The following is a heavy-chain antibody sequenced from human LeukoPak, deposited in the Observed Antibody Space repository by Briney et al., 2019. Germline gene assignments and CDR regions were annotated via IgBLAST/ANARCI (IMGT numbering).Heavy chain of an antibody. CDR3: ARSAAIIPDY. D-gene: IGHD2-2*02. CDR2: IYYSGST. Sequence: SETLSLTCTVSGFSISSYYWSWLRQPPGKGLEWIGYIYYSGSTNYNPSLKSRVTISVDTSKNQFSLKLSSVTAADTAVYYCARSAAIIPDYWGQGTLVTVSS. CDR1: GFSISSYY. J-gene: IGHJ4*02. V-gene: IGHV4-59*01.